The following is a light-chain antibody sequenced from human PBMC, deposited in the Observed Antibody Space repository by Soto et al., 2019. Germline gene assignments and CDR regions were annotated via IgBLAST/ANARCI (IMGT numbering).Light chain of an antibody. CDR2: GAS. J-gene: IGKJ2*01. V-gene: IGKV3-20*01. CDR1: QSISSSN. CDR3: QQYGSSPPAT. Sequence: EIVLTQSPGTLSLSPGERATLSCRASQSISSSNLAWYQQKPDQAPRLLIYGASSRATGIPDRFSGSGSGTDFTLTIGRLEPEDFAVYFCQQYGSSPPATFGQGTNLEIK.